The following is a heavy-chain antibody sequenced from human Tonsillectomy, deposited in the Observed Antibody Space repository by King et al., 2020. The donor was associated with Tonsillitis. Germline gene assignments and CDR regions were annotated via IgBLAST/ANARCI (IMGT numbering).Heavy chain of an antibody. CDR2: IKSIIDGGTT. CDR3: TTGLYDSNPVDY. J-gene: IGHJ4*02. CDR1: GLTFSNAW. Sequence: VQLVESGGGLVKPGGSLRLSCGASGLTFSNAWMTWVRQAPGKGLEWHGRIKSIIDGGTTDYAAPVKGRFTISRDDSKNTLYLQMNSLKTKDTAVYYCTTGLYDSNPVDYLGQGTLVTGSS. V-gene: IGHV3-15*01. D-gene: IGHD3-22*01.